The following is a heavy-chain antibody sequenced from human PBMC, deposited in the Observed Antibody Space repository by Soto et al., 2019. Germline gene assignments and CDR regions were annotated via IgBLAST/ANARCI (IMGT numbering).Heavy chain of an antibody. V-gene: IGHV4-39*01. CDR1: GDSISSSRYY. Sequence: SETLSLTCTVSGDSISSSRYYWGWIRQPPGKGLEWIGSIYYSGSTYYNPSLKSRVTISVDTSKNQFSLKLSSVTAADTAVYYCARSRKYYYDSSGLDYWGKGTLVTVSS. CDR2: IYYSGST. J-gene: IGHJ4*02. CDR3: ARSRKYYYDSSGLDY. D-gene: IGHD3-22*01.